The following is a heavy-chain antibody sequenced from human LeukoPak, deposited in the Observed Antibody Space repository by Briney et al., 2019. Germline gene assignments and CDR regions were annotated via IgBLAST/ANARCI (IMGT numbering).Heavy chain of an antibody. Sequence: GGSLRLSCAASGFTVSSNYMSWVGQAPGKGLEWVSVIYSGGSTYYADSVKGRFTISRDNSKNTLYLQMSSLRAEDTAVYYCARNGFTYSSSSLGAFDIWGQGTMVTVSS. CDR3: ARNGFTYSSSSLGAFDI. CDR2: IYSGGST. D-gene: IGHD6-6*01. CDR1: GFTVSSNY. V-gene: IGHV3-53*01. J-gene: IGHJ3*02.